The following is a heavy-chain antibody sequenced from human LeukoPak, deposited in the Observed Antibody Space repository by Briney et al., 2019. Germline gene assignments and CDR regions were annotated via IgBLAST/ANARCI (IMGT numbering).Heavy chain of an antibody. V-gene: IGHV1-18*01. Sequence: ASVKVSCKASGYTFTSYGISWVRQAPGQGLEWMGWISAYNGNTNYAQKLQGRVTMTTDTSTSTVYMELRSLRSDDTAVYYCARETVEMATITDPDYWGQGTLVTVSS. CDR3: ARETVEMATITDPDY. J-gene: IGHJ4*02. CDR2: ISAYNGNT. D-gene: IGHD5-24*01. CDR1: GYTFTSYG.